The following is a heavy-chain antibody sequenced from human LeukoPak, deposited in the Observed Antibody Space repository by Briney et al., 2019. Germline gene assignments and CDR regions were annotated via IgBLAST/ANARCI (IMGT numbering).Heavy chain of an antibody. CDR3: ARIQGCGVPNAAYDFDY. Sequence: VSGPTLVKPTQTLTLTCTFSGFALTTRGMGVSWIRQPQGKALEWLARIDWDGDKFYSTSLKTRLTLSKDTSGNPVVFTMTNMDPVDTATYYCARIQGCGVPNAAYDFDYWGRGTLVTVSS. CDR2: IDWDGDK. J-gene: IGHJ4*02. V-gene: IGHV2-70*04. D-gene: IGHD2-21*01. CDR1: GFALTTRGMG.